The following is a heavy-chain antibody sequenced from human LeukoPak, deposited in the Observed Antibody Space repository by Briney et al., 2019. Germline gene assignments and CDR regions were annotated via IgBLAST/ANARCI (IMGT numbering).Heavy chain of an antibody. V-gene: IGHV3-20*04. Sequence: PGGSLRLSCAASGFTFDDYGVSWVRQAPGKGLEWVSDINWNGGSTGYADSVKGRFTISRDNAKNSLYLQMNSLRAEDTALYYCARGKVPAAISAPFDPWGQGTLVTVSS. J-gene: IGHJ5*02. CDR3: ARGKVPAAISAPFDP. CDR1: GFTFDDYG. CDR2: INWNGGST. D-gene: IGHD2-2*02.